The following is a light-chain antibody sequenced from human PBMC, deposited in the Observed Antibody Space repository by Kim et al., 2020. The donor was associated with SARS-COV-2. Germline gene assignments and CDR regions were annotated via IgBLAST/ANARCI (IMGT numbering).Light chain of an antibody. Sequence: SSELTQDPAVSVALGQTVRITCQGDSLRSYFASWYQQKPGQAPLLVIYGKNNRPSGIPDRFSGSSSGDTTSLTISGAPAEDDADYYFKPRETSGKHIWVF. CDR2: GKN. CDR1: SLRSYF. CDR3: KPRETSGKHIWV. V-gene: IGLV3-19*01. J-gene: IGLJ3*02.